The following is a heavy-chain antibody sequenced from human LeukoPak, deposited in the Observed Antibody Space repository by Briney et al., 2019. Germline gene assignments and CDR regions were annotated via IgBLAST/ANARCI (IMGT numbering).Heavy chain of an antibody. V-gene: IGHV4-59*01. Sequence: SETLSLTCTVSGGSISSYYWSWIRRPPGKGLEWIGYIYYSGSTNYNPSLKSRVTISVDTSKNQFSLKLSSVTAADTAVYYCARGLYDILTGYYVFDYWGQGTLVTVSS. CDR3: ARGLYDILTGYYVFDY. J-gene: IGHJ4*02. CDR1: GGSISSYY. D-gene: IGHD3-9*01. CDR2: IYYSGST.